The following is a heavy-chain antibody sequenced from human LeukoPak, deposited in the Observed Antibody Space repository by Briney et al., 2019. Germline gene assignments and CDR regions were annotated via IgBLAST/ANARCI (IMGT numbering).Heavy chain of an antibody. CDR3: AKRVSYSSGSHFDY. CDR2: VSDSGGST. Sequence: GSLRLSCAASGFTFSNYPMSWVRQAPGRGLEWLSIVSDSGGSTYYADSVKGRFSISRDNSKNTLYLQMNSLRAEDSAIYYCAKRVSYSSGSHFDYWGQGTLVTVSS. D-gene: IGHD3-10*01. J-gene: IGHJ4*02. V-gene: IGHV3-23*01. CDR1: GFTFSNYP.